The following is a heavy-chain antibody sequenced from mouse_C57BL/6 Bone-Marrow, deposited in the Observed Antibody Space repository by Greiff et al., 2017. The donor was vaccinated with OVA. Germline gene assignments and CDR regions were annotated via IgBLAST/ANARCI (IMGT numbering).Heavy chain of an antibody. Sequence: EVKLVESGPGFVKPSQSLSLTCSVTGYSITSGYYWNWIRQFPGNKLEWMGYISYDGSNNYNPSLKNRISITRDTSKNQFFLKLNSVTTEDTATYYCAKEFAYWGQGTLVTVSA. CDR1: GYSITSGYY. J-gene: IGHJ3*01. CDR2: ISYDGSN. CDR3: AKEFAY. V-gene: IGHV3-6*01.